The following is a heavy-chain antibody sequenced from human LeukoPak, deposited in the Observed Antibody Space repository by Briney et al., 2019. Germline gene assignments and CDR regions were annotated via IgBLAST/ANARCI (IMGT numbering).Heavy chain of an antibody. CDR3: SRLYGGSY. V-gene: IGHV5-51*01. CDR1: GYSFTNYW. CDR2: IWPGDSDT. J-gene: IGHJ4*02. Sequence: GESLKTSCKASGYSFTNYWIGWVRQMPGKGLEWMGVIWPGDSDTRYNPSSQGQVTISADKSINTAYLQWSSLKTSDTAIYYCSRLYGGSYWGQGTLVTVSS. D-gene: IGHD4-23*01.